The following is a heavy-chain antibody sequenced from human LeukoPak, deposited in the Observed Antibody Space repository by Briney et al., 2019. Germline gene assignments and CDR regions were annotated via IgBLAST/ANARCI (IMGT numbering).Heavy chain of an antibody. CDR1: GGSFSSYY. CDR3: ARARYSSSPFDY. J-gene: IGHJ4*02. D-gene: IGHD6-6*01. CDR2: IYDSGSS. Sequence: SETLSLTCTVSGGSFSSYYWSWVRQPPGKGLEWIGYIYDSGSSNYNPSLTSRVTISVDTSKNQFSLKLSSVTAADTALYYCARARYSSSPFDYWGQGTLVTVSS. V-gene: IGHV4-59*01.